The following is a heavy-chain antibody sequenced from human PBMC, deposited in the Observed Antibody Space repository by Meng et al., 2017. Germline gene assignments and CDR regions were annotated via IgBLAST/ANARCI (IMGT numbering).Heavy chain of an antibody. CDR2: IKSKTDGGTT. Sequence: GGSLRLSCAASGFTSSNAWMSWVRQAPGKGLEWVGRIKSKTDGGTTDYAAPVKGRFTIPRDDSKNTLYLQMNSLKTEDTAVYYCTTDLLSITLKRLRTNDYCGQAIL. CDR1: GFTSSNAW. D-gene: IGHD4-17*01. V-gene: IGHV3-15*01. CDR3: TTDLLSITLKRLRTNDY. J-gene: IGHJ4*02.